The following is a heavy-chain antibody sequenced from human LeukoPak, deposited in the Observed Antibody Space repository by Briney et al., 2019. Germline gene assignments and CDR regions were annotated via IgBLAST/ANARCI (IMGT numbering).Heavy chain of an antibody. D-gene: IGHD5-18*01. Sequence: GGSLRLSCAASGFTVSSNYMSWVRQAPGKGVEWVSVIYSGGSTYYADSVKGRFTISRDNSKNTLYLQMNSLRAEDTAVYYCARGFSYGQKLNDYWGQGTLVTVSS. V-gene: IGHV3-53*01. CDR1: GFTVSSNY. CDR2: IYSGGST. J-gene: IGHJ4*02. CDR3: ARGFSYGQKLNDY.